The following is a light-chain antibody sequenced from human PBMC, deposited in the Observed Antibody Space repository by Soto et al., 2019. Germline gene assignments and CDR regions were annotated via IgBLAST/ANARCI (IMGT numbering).Light chain of an antibody. Sequence: QSALTQPASVSGSPGQSITISCTGTSSDVGSYNLVSWYQQHPGKAPKLMIYEGSKRPSGVSNRFSGFKSGNTASLTISGLQAEDEADYYCCSYAGSSTSHVVFGGGTKVTVL. CDR3: CSYAGSSTSHVV. CDR2: EGS. CDR1: SSDVGSYNL. V-gene: IGLV2-23*01. J-gene: IGLJ2*01.